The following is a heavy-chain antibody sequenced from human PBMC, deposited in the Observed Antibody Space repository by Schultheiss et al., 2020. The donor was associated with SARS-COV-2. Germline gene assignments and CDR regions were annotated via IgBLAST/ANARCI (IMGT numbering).Heavy chain of an antibody. V-gene: IGHV3-23*01. J-gene: IGHJ6*03. CDR3: AKIQLYYYYYMDV. CDR1: GFTFSSYA. Sequence: GESLKISCAASGFTFSSYAMHWVRQAPGKGLEWVSAISGSGGSTYYADSVKGRFTISRDNSKNTLYLQMNSLRAEDTAVYYCAKIQLYYYYYMDVWGKGTTVTVSS. D-gene: IGHD1-1*01. CDR2: ISGSGGST.